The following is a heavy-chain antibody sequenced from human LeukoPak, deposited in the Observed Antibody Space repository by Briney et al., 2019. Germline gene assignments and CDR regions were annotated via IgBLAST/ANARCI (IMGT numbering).Heavy chain of an antibody. CDR1: GFTFSSYA. CDR3: AKDYSSGWEQISYYFDY. Sequence: GSLRLSCAASGFTFSSYAMSWVRQAPGKGLEWVSAISGSGGSTYYADPVKGRFTISRDNSKNTLYLQMNSLRAEDTAVYYCAKDYSSGWEQISYYFDYWGQGTLVTVSS. V-gene: IGHV3-23*01. CDR2: ISGSGGST. J-gene: IGHJ4*02. D-gene: IGHD6-19*01.